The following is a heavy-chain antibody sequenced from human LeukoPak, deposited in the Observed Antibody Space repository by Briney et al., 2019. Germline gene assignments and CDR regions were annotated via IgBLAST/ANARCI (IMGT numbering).Heavy chain of an antibody. Sequence: SEALSLTCTVSGGSISSGDYYWRWIRQPPGKGLEWIGYIYYSGSTYYNPSLKSRVTISVDTSKNQFSLKLSSVTAADTALYYCARSDLYSNPHFDYWGQGTLVTVSS. CDR1: GGSISSGDYY. D-gene: IGHD4-11*01. V-gene: IGHV4-30-4*08. J-gene: IGHJ4*02. CDR3: ARSDLYSNPHFDY. CDR2: IYYSGST.